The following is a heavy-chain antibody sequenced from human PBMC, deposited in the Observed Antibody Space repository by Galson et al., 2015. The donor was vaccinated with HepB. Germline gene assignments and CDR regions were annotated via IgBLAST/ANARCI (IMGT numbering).Heavy chain of an antibody. D-gene: IGHD2-2*01. CDR2: LNTIFGTA. Sequence: SVKVSCKASGGTFSSYAISWVRQAPGQGLEWMGGLNTIFGTANYAQKFQGRVTITADKSTSTASMELSRLSSEDTAVYYCARGAVVVPAALYFDYWGQGTLGTVSS. CDR3: ARGAVVVPAALYFDY. V-gene: IGHV1-69*06. CDR1: GGTFSSYA. J-gene: IGHJ4*02.